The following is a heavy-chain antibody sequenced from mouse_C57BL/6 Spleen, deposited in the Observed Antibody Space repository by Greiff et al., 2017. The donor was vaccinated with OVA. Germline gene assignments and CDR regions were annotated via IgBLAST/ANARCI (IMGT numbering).Heavy chain of an antibody. CDR1: GYSFTGYY. V-gene: IGHV1-42*01. Sequence: EVQLQQSGPELVKPGASVKISCKASGYSFTGYYMNWVKQSPEKSLEWIGEINPSTGGTTYNQKFKAKATLTVDKSSSTAYMQLKSLTSEDSAVYYCARSREPYFDYWGQGTTLTVSS. CDR2: INPSTGGT. CDR3: ARSREPYFDY. J-gene: IGHJ2*01.